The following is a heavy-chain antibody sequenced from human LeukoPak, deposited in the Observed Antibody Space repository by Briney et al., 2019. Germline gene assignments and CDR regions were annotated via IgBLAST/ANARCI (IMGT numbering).Heavy chain of an antibody. CDR1: GGSFSGYY. V-gene: IGHV4-59*10. D-gene: IGHD3-22*01. CDR2: IYTSGST. J-gene: IGHJ2*01. Sequence: KTSETLSLTCAVYGGSFSGYYWSWIRQPAGKGLEWIGRIYTSGSTNYNPSLKSRVTMSVDTSKNQFSLKLSSVTAADTAVYYCARATYYYDSSGYYKESVSWYFDLWGRGTLVTVSS. CDR3: ARATYYYDSSGYYKESVSWYFDL.